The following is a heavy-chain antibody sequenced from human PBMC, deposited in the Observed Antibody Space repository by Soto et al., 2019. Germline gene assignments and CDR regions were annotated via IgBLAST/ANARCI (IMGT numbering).Heavy chain of an antibody. J-gene: IGHJ4*02. Sequence: PSETLSLTCAIYNGSFSGYYWSWIRLTPGKGLEWIGYIYNTDTGSTNYNPSLKSRVTISRDMSKNQFSLKLTSVTAADTAVYYCARGSHLDDWGQGALVTVSS. CDR3: ARGSHLDD. CDR2: IYNTDTGST. CDR1: NGSFSGYY. V-gene: IGHV4-34*01.